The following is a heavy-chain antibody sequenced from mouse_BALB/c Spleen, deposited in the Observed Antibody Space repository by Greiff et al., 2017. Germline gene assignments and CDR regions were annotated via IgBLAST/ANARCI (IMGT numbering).Heavy chain of an antibody. J-gene: IGHJ3*01. CDR2: ISSGGST. V-gene: IGHV5-6-5*01. D-gene: IGHD4-1*01. CDR1: GFTFSSYA. Sequence: DVHLVESGGGLVKPGGSLKLSCAASGFTFSSYAMSWVRQTPEKRLEWVASISSGGSTYYPDSVKGRFTISRDNARNILYLQMSSLRSEDTAMYYCAREDWEGVAYWGQGTLVTVSA. CDR3: AREDWEGVAY.